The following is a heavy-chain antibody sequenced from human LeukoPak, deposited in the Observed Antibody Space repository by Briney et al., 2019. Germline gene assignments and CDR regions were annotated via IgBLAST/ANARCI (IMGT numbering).Heavy chain of an antibody. Sequence: GRSLRLSCAASGFTFSSYGMHWVRQAPGKGLEWVAVISYDGSNKYYADSVKGRFTISRDNSKNTLYLQMNSLRAEDTAVYYCAKLLKRGYSYGPYFDYWGQGTLVTVSS. CDR1: GFTFSSYG. CDR3: AKLLKRGYSYGPYFDY. CDR2: ISYDGSNK. J-gene: IGHJ4*02. D-gene: IGHD5-18*01. V-gene: IGHV3-30*18.